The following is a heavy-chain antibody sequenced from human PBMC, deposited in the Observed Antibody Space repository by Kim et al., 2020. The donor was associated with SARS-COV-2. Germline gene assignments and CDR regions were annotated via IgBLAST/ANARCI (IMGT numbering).Heavy chain of an antibody. D-gene: IGHD3-10*01. Sequence: SETLSLTCTVSGGSISSGGYYWSWIRQHPGKGLEWIGYIYYSGTTRYNPSLKSRVTISIDTSKNQFSLKLTSVTAADTAVYYCARAGAWRSPGGVWGQGTLVTVSS. CDR3: ARAGAWRSPGGV. J-gene: IGHJ1*01. CDR1: GGSISSGGYY. CDR2: IYYSGTT. V-gene: IGHV4-31*03.